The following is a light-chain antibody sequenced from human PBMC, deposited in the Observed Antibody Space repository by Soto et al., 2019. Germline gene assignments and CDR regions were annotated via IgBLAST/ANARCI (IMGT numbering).Light chain of an antibody. J-gene: IGLJ1*01. CDR1: SDDAGAYNS. CDR3: CSSAPESTYV. Sequence: QSVLAQPASVSGSPGQSITISCTGTSDDAGAYNSVSWYQQLPHKAPQVILYKGTQRPSGVSSRFSGSTSGNAASLTISGLQADDEADYFCCSSAPESTYVFGTGTKVTV. CDR2: KGT. V-gene: IGLV2-23*01.